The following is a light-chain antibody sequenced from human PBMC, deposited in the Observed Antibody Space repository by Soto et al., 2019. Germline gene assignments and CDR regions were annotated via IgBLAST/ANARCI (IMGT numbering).Light chain of an antibody. CDR1: QCVSSSY. CDR3: QQRSNWPPIT. V-gene: IGKV3D-20*02. CDR2: DAS. Sequence: TVLTQPPGTLALSAGERAILSCGAIQCVSSSYLAWYQQKPGQAPRLLIYDASNRATGIPARFSGSGSGTDFTLTISSLEPEDFAVYYCQQRSNWPPITFGQGTRLEIK. J-gene: IGKJ5*01.